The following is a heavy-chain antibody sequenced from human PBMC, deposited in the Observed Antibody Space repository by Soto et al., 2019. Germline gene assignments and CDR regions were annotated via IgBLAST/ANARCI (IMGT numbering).Heavy chain of an antibody. Sequence: QVRLEQSGTEVKEPGASVKISCKTSGSNFDSYSIHWLRQAPGQRPEYMGRINGGIGNTKYSQNFQDRLTITRDTSASAMYMELSSLRSDDIGVYYCARSSVTIDGLDFWGQGTLVIVSS. CDR1: GSNFDSYS. CDR3: ARSSVTIDGLDF. V-gene: IGHV1-3*01. D-gene: IGHD4-17*01. CDR2: INGGIGNT. J-gene: IGHJ4*02.